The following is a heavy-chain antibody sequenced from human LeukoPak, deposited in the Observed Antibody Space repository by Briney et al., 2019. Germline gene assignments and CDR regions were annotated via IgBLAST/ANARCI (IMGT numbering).Heavy chain of an antibody. Sequence: PGGSLRLSCAAYGFTFSTYWMTWVRQAPGKGLEWVAQINQDGSEEYYMDSVKARFTISRDNAKNSNSLRAEDTAVYYCVRDGGVSGYDLLDYWGQGTLVTVSS. J-gene: IGHJ4*02. CDR2: INQDGSEE. V-gene: IGHV3-7*01. CDR1: GFTFSTYW. D-gene: IGHD5-12*01. CDR3: VRDGGVSGYDLLDY.